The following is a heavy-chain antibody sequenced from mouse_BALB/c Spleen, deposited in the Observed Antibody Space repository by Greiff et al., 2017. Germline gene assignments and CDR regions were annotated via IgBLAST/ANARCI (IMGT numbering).Heavy chain of an antibody. CDR3: ARVSMDY. CDR1: GFTFSDYY. Sequence: EVKLQESGGGLVKPGGSLKLSCAASGFTFSDYYMYWVRQTPEKRLEWVATISDGGSYTYYPDSVKGRFTISRDNAKNNLYLQMSSLKSEDTAMYYCARVSMDYWGQGTSVTVSS. V-gene: IGHV5-4*02. J-gene: IGHJ4*01. CDR2: ISDGGSYT.